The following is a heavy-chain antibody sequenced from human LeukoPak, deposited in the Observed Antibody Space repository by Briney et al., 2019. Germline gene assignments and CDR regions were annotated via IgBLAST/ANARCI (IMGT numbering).Heavy chain of an antibody. Sequence: SETLSLTCTASGGSISGYYWSWIRQPPGKGLEWIGYIYYSGYTSYNPSLKSRVTISVDTSKNQFSLKLSSVTAADTAVYYCARVGANGYCSGGSCYHFDYWGQGTLVTVSS. J-gene: IGHJ4*02. CDR2: IYYSGYT. CDR1: GGSISGYY. CDR3: ARVGANGYCSGGSCYHFDY. D-gene: IGHD2-15*01. V-gene: IGHV4-59*01.